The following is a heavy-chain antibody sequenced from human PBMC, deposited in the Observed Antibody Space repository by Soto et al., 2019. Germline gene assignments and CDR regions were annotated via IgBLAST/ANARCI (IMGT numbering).Heavy chain of an antibody. J-gene: IGHJ4*02. V-gene: IGHV4-30-2*01. Sequence: SETLSLTCAVSGDSISSGGFSWSWIRQPPGKGLEWIGYIYHSGTSFYNPSLKSRVTISVDGSKNQFSLKVNSVTAADTAVYYFARAGTGYSAPTDYWGQGTLVTVSS. CDR2: IYHSGTS. D-gene: IGHD3-9*01. CDR3: ARAGTGYSAPTDY. CDR1: GDSISSGGFS.